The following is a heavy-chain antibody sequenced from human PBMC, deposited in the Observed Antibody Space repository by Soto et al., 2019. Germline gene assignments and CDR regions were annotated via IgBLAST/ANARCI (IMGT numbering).Heavy chain of an antibody. Sequence: SETLSLTCTVSGGSISSSSYYWGWIGQPPGKGLEWIGSIYYSGSTYYNPSLKSRVTISVDTSKNQFSLKLSSVTAADTAVYYCAILPLRNYYYGMDAWGQGTTVT. CDR3: AILPLRNYYYGMDA. CDR1: GGSISSSSYY. V-gene: IGHV4-39*01. CDR2: IYYSGST. J-gene: IGHJ6*02. D-gene: IGHD4-17*01.